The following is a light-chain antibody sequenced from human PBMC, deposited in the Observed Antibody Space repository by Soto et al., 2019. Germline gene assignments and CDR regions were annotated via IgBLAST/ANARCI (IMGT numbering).Light chain of an antibody. CDR2: LTS. CDR3: MQALQSLWT. Sequence: DIVMTQSPLSLPVTPGEPASISCRSSQSLLHSNGYNYLDWYLQKPGQSPQLLIHLTSNRASGVPDRIRGSGSGPDFTLKISRVEAEDVGVYYCMQALQSLWTFGQGTKVEIK. V-gene: IGKV2-28*01. CDR1: QSLLHSNGYNY. J-gene: IGKJ1*01.